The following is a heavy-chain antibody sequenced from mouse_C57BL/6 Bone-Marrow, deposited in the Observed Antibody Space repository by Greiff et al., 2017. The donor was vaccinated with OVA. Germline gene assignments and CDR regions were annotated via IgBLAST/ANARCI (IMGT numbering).Heavy chain of an antibody. CDR1: GFNIKDYY. D-gene: IGHD1-1*01. V-gene: IGHV14-2*01. J-gene: IGHJ1*03. CDR2: IDPEDGET. Sequence: EVQVVESGAELVKPGASVKLSCTASGFNIKDYYMHWVKQRTEQGLEWIGRIDPEDGETKYAPKFQGKATITADTSSNTAYLQLSSLTSEDTAVYYCARGYYGSSYVQYFDVWGTGTTVTVSS. CDR3: ARGYYGSSYVQYFDV.